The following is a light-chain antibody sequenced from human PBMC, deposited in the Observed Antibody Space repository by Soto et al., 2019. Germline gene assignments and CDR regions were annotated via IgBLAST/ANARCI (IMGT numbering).Light chain of an antibody. V-gene: IGKV3-20*01. Sequence: ILLTQSPATLSLSPAERATLSCRASDSVHSSYVAWYQQTPGETPRLLIHGATSTAPGVPDMCSGSESGTVFTLTIRRLEPEDFAVYYCQQYAGTPTFGQGTRLEIK. CDR2: GAT. J-gene: IGKJ5*01. CDR1: DSVHSSY. CDR3: QQYAGTPT.